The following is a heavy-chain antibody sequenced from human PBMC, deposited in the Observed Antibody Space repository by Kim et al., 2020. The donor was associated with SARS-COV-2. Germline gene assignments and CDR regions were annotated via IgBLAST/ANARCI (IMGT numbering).Heavy chain of an antibody. CDR3: ARLADVVAYCSSTSCYDYMDV. J-gene: IGHJ6*03. Sequence: SVKVSCKASGGTFSSYAISWVRQAPGQGLEWMGRIIPILGIANYAQKFQGRVTITADKSTSTAYMELSSLRSEDTAVYYCARLADVVAYCSSTSCYDYMDVWGKGTTVTVSS. D-gene: IGHD2-2*01. CDR1: GGTFSSYA. V-gene: IGHV1-69*04. CDR2: IIPILGIA.